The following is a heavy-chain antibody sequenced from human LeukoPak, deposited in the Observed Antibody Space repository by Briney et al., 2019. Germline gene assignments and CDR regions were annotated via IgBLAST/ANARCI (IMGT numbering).Heavy chain of an antibody. CDR3: ARGSGWQWLVRGSYYYYGMDV. Sequence: ASVKVSFKASGYTFTSYGISWVRQAPGQGLEWMGWISAYNGNTNYAQKLQGRVTMTTDTSTSTAYMELRSLRSDDTAVYYCARGSGWQWLVRGSYYYYGMDVWGQGTTVTVSS. J-gene: IGHJ6*02. CDR2: ISAYNGNT. V-gene: IGHV1-18*01. CDR1: GYTFTSYG. D-gene: IGHD6-19*01.